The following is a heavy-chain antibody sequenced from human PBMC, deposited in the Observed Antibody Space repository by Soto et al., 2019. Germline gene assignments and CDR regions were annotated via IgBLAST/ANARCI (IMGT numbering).Heavy chain of an antibody. D-gene: IGHD4-17*01. CDR3: PRRFIQDNGGNHDSFDI. Sequence: QVQLVQSGAEVKKPGSSVKVSCKASGGTFRNYAFSWVRQAPGQGLEWMGEVIPIFGTPPYAQEFQGRVTITADESTNPAYMELSSLRSEDTAVYYCPRRFIQDNGGNHDSFDIWGQGTMVTVSS. V-gene: IGHV1-69*01. CDR1: GGTFRNYA. CDR2: VIPIFGTP. J-gene: IGHJ3*02.